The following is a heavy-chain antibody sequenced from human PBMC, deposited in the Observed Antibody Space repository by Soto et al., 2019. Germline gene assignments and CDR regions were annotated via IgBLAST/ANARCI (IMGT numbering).Heavy chain of an antibody. CDR3: AKGQYSSSWYTDY. Sequence: QVQLVESGGGVVQPGRSLRLSCAASGFTFSSYAMHWVRQAPGKGLEWVAVISYDGSNKYYADSVKGRFTISRDNSKNTLYLQMNSLRAEDTAVYYCAKGQYSSSWYTDYWGQGTLVTVSS. CDR1: GFTFSSYA. CDR2: ISYDGSNK. J-gene: IGHJ4*02. V-gene: IGHV3-30*04. D-gene: IGHD6-13*01.